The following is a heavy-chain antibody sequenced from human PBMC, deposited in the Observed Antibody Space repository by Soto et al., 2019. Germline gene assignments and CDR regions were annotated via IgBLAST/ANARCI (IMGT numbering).Heavy chain of an antibody. CDR3: AGALENPHLYYGLIV. CDR2: TTYDGGIK. CDR1: GFSFSSYG. J-gene: IGHJ6*02. V-gene: IGHV3-30*03. Sequence: GGSLRLSCAASGFSFSSYGMEWVRLAPGKGLEWVAATTYDGGIKHYVDSVKGRFTISRDNSKNTLYLQMNSLRVEDTATYYCAGALENPHLYYGLIVCCQGTTVTVSS. D-gene: IGHD1-26*01.